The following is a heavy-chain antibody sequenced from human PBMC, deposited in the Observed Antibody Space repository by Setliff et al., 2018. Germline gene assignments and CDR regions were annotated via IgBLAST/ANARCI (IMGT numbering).Heavy chain of an antibody. Sequence: PGESLKISCKGSGYSFTSYWIGWVRQMPGKGLEWMGIIYPGDSDTRYSPSFQGQVTISADKSISTAYLQWSSLKASDTAMYYCAKGSESNYDFLHGYWYYYYMDVWGKGTTVTVSS. V-gene: IGHV5-51*01. J-gene: IGHJ6*03. CDR1: GYSFTSYW. D-gene: IGHD3-3*01. CDR2: IYPGDSDT. CDR3: AKGSESNYDFLHGYWYYYYMDV.